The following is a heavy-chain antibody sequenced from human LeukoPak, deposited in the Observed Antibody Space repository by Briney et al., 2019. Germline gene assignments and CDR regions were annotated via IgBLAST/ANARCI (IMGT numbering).Heavy chain of an antibody. CDR3: ARDRGAYYYMDV. J-gene: IGHJ6*03. CDR1: GYTFTSYY. V-gene: IGHV1-46*01. Sequence: ASVKVSCKASGYTFTSYYMHWVRQAPGQGLEWMGIINPSGGSTHYAQKFQGRVTVTRDMSTNTVYMELTSLRSEDTAVYYCARDRGAYYYMDVWGKGTTVTVSS. CDR2: INPSGGST. D-gene: IGHD3-10*01.